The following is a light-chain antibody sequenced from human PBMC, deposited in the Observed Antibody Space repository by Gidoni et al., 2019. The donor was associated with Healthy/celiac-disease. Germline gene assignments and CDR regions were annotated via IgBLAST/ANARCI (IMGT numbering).Light chain of an antibody. CDR2: LGS. J-gene: IGKJ1*01. CDR3: MQALQTPWT. CDR1: QSLLHSNAYNY. V-gene: IGKV2-28*01. Sequence: DIVMTHSPLSLPVTSGAPAPISCRSSQSLLHSNAYNYLDWYVQKSGQSPQLLIDLGSNRASGVADRFRGSGSGTDFTLKISRVEGEDVGVYYGMQALQTPWTFGQGTKVEIK.